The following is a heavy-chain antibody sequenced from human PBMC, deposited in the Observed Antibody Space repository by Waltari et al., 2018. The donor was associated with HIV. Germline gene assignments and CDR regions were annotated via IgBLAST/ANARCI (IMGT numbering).Heavy chain of an antibody. V-gene: IGHV3-53*01. CDR3: ARDSPTIGDY. CDR2: SSGGGST. CDR1: GFTVRSNY. Sequence: EVQLVESGGGLIQPGGSLCISCAASGFTVRSNYMSWVRQASGKGLEWVSGSSGGGSTYYANAVKGRFTSSRDNAKNTLYPQMNSLRAGETPVYYCARDSPTIGDYWGQGTLVTVAS. J-gene: IGHJ4*02. D-gene: IGHD3-3*01.